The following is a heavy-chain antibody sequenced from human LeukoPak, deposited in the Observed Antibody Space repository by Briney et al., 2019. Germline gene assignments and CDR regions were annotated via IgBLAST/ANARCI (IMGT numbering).Heavy chain of an antibody. CDR2: VSSSSSFI. CDR1: GFIFSSYS. CDR3: VWFGELSPFDY. J-gene: IGHJ4*02. V-gene: IGHV3-21*01. D-gene: IGHD3-10*01. Sequence: GGSLRLSCAASGFIFSSYSINWVRQAPGKGPEWVSSVSSSSSFIYYADSVKGRFAISRDNAKDSVYLQMNSLGAEDTAVYYCVWFGELSPFDYWGQGTLVTVSS.